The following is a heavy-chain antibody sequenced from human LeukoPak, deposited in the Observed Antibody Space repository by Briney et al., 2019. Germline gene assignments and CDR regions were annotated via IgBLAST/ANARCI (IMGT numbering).Heavy chain of an antibody. V-gene: IGHV4-61*08. CDR2: IYYSGST. J-gene: IGHJ3*02. CDR1: GGSISSGGYY. D-gene: IGHD5-24*01. Sequence: SQTLSLTCTVSGGSISSGGYYWSWIRQHPGKGLEWIGYIYYSGSTNYNPSLKSRVTISVDTSKNQFSLKLSSVTAADTAVYYCARNSEMATVLDAFDIWGQGTMVTVSS. CDR3: ARNSEMATVLDAFDI.